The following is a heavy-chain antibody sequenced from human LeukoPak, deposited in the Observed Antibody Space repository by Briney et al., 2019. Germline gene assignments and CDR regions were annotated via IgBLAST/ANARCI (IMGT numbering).Heavy chain of an antibody. CDR1: GGSISSGGYS. CDR2: IYHSGST. CDR3: ARDQGIVVITYFDY. Sequence: SETLSLTCAVSGGSISSGGYSWSWIRQPPGKGLEWIGYIYHSGSTYYNPSLKSRVTISVDTSKNQFSLKLSSVTAADTAVYYCARDQGIVVITYFDYWGQGTLVTVSS. V-gene: IGHV4-30-2*01. D-gene: IGHD3-22*01. J-gene: IGHJ4*02.